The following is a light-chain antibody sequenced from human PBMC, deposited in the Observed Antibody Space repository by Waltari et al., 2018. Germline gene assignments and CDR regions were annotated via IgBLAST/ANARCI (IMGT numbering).Light chain of an antibody. J-gene: IGLJ2*01. V-gene: IGLV2-23*02. CDR2: DVS. Sequence: QSALTQPASVSGSPGQSITISCTGTSSDVGGYHYVSWYQQYPGKAPKLMIYDVSERPSGVSNRFSGSKSGNTASLTISGLQAEDEADYYCCSYAGSSTLVFGGGTKLTVL. CDR3: CSYAGSSTLV. CDR1: SSDVGGYHY.